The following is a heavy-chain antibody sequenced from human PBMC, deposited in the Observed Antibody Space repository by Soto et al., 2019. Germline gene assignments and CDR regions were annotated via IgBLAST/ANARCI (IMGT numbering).Heavy chain of an antibody. CDR2: IDWDDDK. V-gene: IGHV2-70D*14. D-gene: IGHD2-15*01. Sequence: SGPTVGNDRQTLRLTCTFSRFSLSATQMRVNWIRQPPGKALEWLARIDWDDDKYYSTSLRTRLTISTDTSKNQVVLTMTNMDPVDTATYYCARMMPDASGLFDYWGQGTLVTVSS. CDR3: ARMMPDASGLFDY. J-gene: IGHJ4*02. CDR1: RFSLSATQMR.